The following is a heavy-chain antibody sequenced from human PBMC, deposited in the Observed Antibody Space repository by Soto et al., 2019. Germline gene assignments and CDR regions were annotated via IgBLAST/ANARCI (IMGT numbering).Heavy chain of an antibody. CDR2: IIPIFGTA. J-gene: IGHJ6*02. CDR1: GYTFTSYG. D-gene: IGHD6-13*01. V-gene: IGHV1-69*13. CDR3: ARVSRSSSWYNYYYYGMDV. Sequence: GASVKVSCKASGYTFTSYGISWVRQAPGQGLEWMGGIIPIFGTANYAQKFQGRVTITADESTSTAYMELSSLRSEDTAVYYCARVSRSSSWYNYYYYGMDVWGQGITVTVSS.